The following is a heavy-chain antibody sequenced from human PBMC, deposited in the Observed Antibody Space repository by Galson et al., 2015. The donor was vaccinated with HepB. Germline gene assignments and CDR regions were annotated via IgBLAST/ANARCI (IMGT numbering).Heavy chain of an antibody. D-gene: IGHD4-17*01. CDR3: ARINYGDYFDY. CDR2: IKQDGSEK. V-gene: IGHV3-7*03. CDR1: GFTFSSYW. J-gene: IGHJ4*02. Sequence: LRLSCAASGFTFSSYWMSWVRQAPGKGLEWVANIKQDGSEKYYVDSVKGRFAISRDNAKNSLYLQMNSLRAEDTAVYYCARINYGDYFDYWGQGTLVTVSS.